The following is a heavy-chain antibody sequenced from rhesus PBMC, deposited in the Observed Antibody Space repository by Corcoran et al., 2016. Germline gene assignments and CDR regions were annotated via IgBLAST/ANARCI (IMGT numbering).Heavy chain of an antibody. CDR3: GRGDYDSGYYGLDS. V-gene: IGHV2S2*01. CDR2: IDWDDDK. D-gene: IGHD3-28*01. J-gene: IGHJ6*01. CDR1: GFSLSTSGMR. Sequence: QVTLKESGPALVKPTQTLTLTCTFSGFSLSTSGMRVSWIRQPPGKALEWLARIDWDDDKYCRTAMKRRLNSSKDTSKNQVVLTMTNMDPVETATYYCGRGDYDSGYYGLDSWGQGVVVTVSS.